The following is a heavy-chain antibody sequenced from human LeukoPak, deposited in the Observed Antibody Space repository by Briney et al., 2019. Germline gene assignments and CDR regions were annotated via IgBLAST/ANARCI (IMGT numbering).Heavy chain of an antibody. CDR2: IYHSGST. D-gene: IGHD3-3*01. J-gene: IGHJ5*02. Sequence: SETLSLTSALYGYSPRSEYYWDGIRQPPGKGLEWIGSIYHSGSTYYNPSLKSRVTISVDTSKNQFSLRLSSVTAADTAVYYFASGRDFFGGYNQPTLDHWGQGTLVTVSS. CDR1: GYSPRSEYY. V-gene: IGHV4-38-2*01. CDR3: ASGRDFFGGYNQPTLDH.